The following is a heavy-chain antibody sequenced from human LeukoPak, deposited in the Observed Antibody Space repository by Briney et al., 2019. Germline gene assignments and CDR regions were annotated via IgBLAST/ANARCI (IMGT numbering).Heavy chain of an antibody. CDR1: GVSISSGGYS. CDR3: ARGLVTSVSGSHFDY. V-gene: IGHV4-31*11. CDR2: IYYSGST. Sequence: PAQTLCLTCAVSGVSISSGGYSWSWLRQHPGKGLEGSGYIYYSGSTYYNPSLKSRVTISVDTSKNQFSLKLSSVTAADTAVYYCARGLVTSVSGSHFDYRGQGTLVTVSS. D-gene: IGHD2-21*02. J-gene: IGHJ4*02.